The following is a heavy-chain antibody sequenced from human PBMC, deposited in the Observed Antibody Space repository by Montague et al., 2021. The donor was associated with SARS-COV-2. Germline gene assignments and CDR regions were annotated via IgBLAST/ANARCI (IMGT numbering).Heavy chain of an antibody. CDR3: AKPTRGSGSG. CDR1: GFTFSSSA. J-gene: IGHJ4*02. V-gene: IGHV3-23*01. D-gene: IGHD3-10*01. CDR2: ISGSGGDT. Sequence: SLRLSCATSGFTFSSSAMNWVRQAPGKGLEWVSSISGSGGDTNYAGLAKGRFTTSRDNSQNTLYLQMHSQTVEDTAVYFCAKPTRGSGSGWGQGTLVTVSS.